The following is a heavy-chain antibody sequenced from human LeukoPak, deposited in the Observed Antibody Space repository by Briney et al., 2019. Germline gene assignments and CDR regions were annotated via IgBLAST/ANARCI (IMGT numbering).Heavy chain of an antibody. V-gene: IGHV1-69*04. J-gene: IGHJ5*02. Sequence: SVKVSCKASGGTFSSYAISWVRQAPGQGLEWMGRIIPILGIANYAQKFQGRVTITADKSTSTAYMELSRLRSDDTAVYYCARAAAAPKKNWFDPWGQGTLVTVSS. CDR1: GGTFSSYA. D-gene: IGHD6-13*01. CDR2: IIPILGIA. CDR3: ARAAAAPKKNWFDP.